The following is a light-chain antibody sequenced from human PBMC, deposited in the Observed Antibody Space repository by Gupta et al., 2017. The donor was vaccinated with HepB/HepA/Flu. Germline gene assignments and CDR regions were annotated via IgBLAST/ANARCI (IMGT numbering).Light chain of an antibody. CDR2: AAS. CDR1: QSISSY. CDR3: QQSYSTPVT. Sequence: DIQMTQSPSSLSASVGDRVTITCRASQSISSYLNWYQQKPGKAPNLLIYAASSLQSGVPSRFSGSGSGTDFTLTIISLQPEDFATYYCQQSYSTPVTFGQGTKVEI. V-gene: IGKV1-39*01. J-gene: IGKJ1*01.